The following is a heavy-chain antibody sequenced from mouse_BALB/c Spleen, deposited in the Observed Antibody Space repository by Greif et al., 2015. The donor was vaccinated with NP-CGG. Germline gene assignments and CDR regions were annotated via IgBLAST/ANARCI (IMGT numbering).Heavy chain of an antibody. CDR1: GFTFSSYA. V-gene: IGHV5-6-5*01. D-gene: IGHD6-1*01. CDR3: ARMCHEAPYAMDY. CDR2: ISSGGST. J-gene: IGHJ4*01. Sequence: DVQLQESGGGLVKPGGSLKLSCAASGFTFSSYAMSWVRQTPEKRLEWVASISSGGSTYYPDSVKGRFTISRDNARNILYLQMSSLRSEDTAMYYCARMCHEAPYAMDYWGQGTSVTVSS.